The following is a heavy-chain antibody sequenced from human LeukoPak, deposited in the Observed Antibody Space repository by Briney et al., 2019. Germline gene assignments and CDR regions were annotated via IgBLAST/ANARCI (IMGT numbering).Heavy chain of an antibody. D-gene: IGHD3-3*01. J-gene: IGHJ4*01. CDR2: INHSGST. CDR3: ARSQYDFWSGYYFDY. Sequence: PSETLSLTCAVYGGSFSGYYGSWIRQPPGKGLEWIGEINHSGSTNYNPSLKSRVTISVDTSKNQFSLKLSSVTAADTAVYYCARSQYDFWSGYYFDYWGHGTLVTVSS. CDR1: GGSFSGYY. V-gene: IGHV4-34*01.